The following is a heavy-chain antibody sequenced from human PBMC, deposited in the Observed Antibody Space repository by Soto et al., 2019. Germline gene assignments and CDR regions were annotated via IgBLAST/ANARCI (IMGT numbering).Heavy chain of an antibody. J-gene: IGHJ6*02. Sequence: GGSLRLSCAASGFTFNSCLMSWVRQAPGKGLEWVSLISGSGRYTDYADAVKGRFTISRDNSKNTLYLQMNSLRAEDTAVYYCAKDPPSERMQPDYGMDVWGQGTTVTVSS. CDR3: AKDPPSERMQPDYGMDV. D-gene: IGHD6-13*01. V-gene: IGHV3-23*01. CDR1: GFTFNSCL. CDR2: ISGSGRYT.